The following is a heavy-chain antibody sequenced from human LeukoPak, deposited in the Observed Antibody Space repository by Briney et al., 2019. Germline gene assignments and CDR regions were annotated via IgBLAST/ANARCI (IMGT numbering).Heavy chain of an antibody. D-gene: IGHD3-22*01. J-gene: IGHJ4*02. CDR3: AKNGGSGSSPLFDY. Sequence: PGGSLRLSCAASGFTFSSYAMHWVRQAPGKGLEWVAVISYDGSNKYYADSVKGRFTISRDNSKNTLYLQMNSLRAEDTAVYYCAKNGGSGSSPLFDYWGQGTLVTVSS. CDR1: GFTFSSYA. CDR2: ISYDGSNK. V-gene: IGHV3-30*04.